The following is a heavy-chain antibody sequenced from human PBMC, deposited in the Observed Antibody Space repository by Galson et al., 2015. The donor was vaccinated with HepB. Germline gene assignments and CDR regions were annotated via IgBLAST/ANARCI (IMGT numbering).Heavy chain of an antibody. Sequence: SVKVSCKASGYTFTSYGISWVRQAPGQGLEWMGWISAYNGNTNYAQKLQGRVTMTTDTSTSTAYMELRSLRSDDTAVYYCARDGRRGGRWLYMGYWGQGTLVTVSS. CDR3: ARDGRRGGRWLYMGY. CDR2: ISAYNGNT. V-gene: IGHV1-18*04. D-gene: IGHD5-24*01. CDR1: GYTFTSYG. J-gene: IGHJ4*02.